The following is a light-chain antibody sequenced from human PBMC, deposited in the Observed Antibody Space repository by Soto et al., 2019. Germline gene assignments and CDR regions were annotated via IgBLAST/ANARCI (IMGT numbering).Light chain of an antibody. Sequence: EIVLTQSAGTLSWSPGERATLSCRATQTVFSNYIGWYQQKHGQAPRRLIFGASIRATGIPDRFSGSGYGTDFNLTISGLETEDFAVYYCQQYGSSPSTFGQGTKVDIK. V-gene: IGKV3-20*01. CDR1: QTVFSNY. CDR3: QQYGSSPST. CDR2: GAS. J-gene: IGKJ1*01.